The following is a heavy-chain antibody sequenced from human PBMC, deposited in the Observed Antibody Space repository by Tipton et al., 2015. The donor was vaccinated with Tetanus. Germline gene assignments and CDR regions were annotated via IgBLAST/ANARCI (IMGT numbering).Heavy chain of an antibody. D-gene: IGHD6-19*01. Sequence: TLSLTCAVYGGSFSNYFWRWIRQPPGKGLEWIGEISPSGNTNYNPSLKSRVTISADTSRNQFSLTLSSVTAAATAVYYCARGSGWADFWGQGTQVTVSS. V-gene: IGHV4-34*01. CDR3: ARGSGWADF. CDR2: ISPSGNT. CDR1: GGSFSNYF. J-gene: IGHJ4*02.